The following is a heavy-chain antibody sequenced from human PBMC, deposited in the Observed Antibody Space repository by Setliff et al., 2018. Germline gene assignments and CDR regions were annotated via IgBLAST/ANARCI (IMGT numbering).Heavy chain of an antibody. D-gene: IGHD3-3*01. J-gene: IGHJ6*03. CDR2: ISYDGSNK. CDR1: GFTFGPYT. V-gene: IGHV3-30*04. CDR3: ARDGGAIFVPYYYMDV. Sequence: GGSLRLSCAASGFTFGPYTMHWVRQAPGKGLEWVAVISYDGSNKYYADSVKGRFTISRDNSKNTLYLQMNSLRAEDTAVYYCARDGGAIFVPYYYMDVWGKGTTVTVSS.